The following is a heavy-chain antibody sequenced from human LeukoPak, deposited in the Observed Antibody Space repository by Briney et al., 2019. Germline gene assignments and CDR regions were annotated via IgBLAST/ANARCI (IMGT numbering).Heavy chain of an antibody. CDR1: GGSISSSSYY. D-gene: IGHD7-27*01. CDR2: IYYSGST. V-gene: IGHV4-39*01. J-gene: IGHJ4*02. Sequence: SETLSLTCTVSGGSISSSSYYWGWIRQPPGKGLEWIGSIYYSGSTYYNPSLKSRVTISVDTSKNQFSLKLSSVTAADTAVYYCARQSLLTGTDCWGQGTLVTVSS. CDR3: ARQSLLTGTDC.